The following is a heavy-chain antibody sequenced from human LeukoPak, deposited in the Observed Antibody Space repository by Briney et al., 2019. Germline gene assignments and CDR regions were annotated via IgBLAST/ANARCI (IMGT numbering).Heavy chain of an antibody. Sequence: GGSLRLSCEASGLTFSRNWRQGVRDAPRGGLVWVSNINSDGSSTTYADSVKGRFTISRDNAKKTLYLQMNSLRVEDTAVYYCARGASGSSYNWGQGILVTVSS. V-gene: IGHV3-74*01. D-gene: IGHD3-10*01. CDR2: INSDGSST. CDR1: GLTFSRNW. CDR3: ARGASGSSYN. J-gene: IGHJ4*02.